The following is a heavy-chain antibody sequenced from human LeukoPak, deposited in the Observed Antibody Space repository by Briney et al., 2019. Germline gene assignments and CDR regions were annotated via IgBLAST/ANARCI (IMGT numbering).Heavy chain of an antibody. Sequence: PSETLSLTCAVYGGSFSGYYWSWIRQPPGKGLEWIGEINHSGSTNYNPSLKSRVTTSVDTSKNQFSLKLSSVTAADTAVYYCARSVNYYGSKGAFDIWGQGTMVTVSS. CDR2: INHSGST. CDR3: ARSVNYYGSKGAFDI. V-gene: IGHV4-34*01. D-gene: IGHD3-10*01. CDR1: GGSFSGYY. J-gene: IGHJ3*02.